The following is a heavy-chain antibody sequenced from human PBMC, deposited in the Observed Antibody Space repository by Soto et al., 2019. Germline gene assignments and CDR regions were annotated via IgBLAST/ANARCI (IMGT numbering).Heavy chain of an antibody. CDR2: INHVGIT. CDR3: ARAHYFCGGSQEPIES. J-gene: IGHJ5*01. V-gene: IGHV4-34*01. D-gene: IGHD2-15*01. CDR1: GGSFRGFY. Sequence: PSETLSLTCAVSGGSFRGFYWTWIRQSPGKGLEWLGDINHVGITNYNPSLKSRVSIPVDTSKSQFSLKLSSVTAADTAVYYCARAHYFCGGSQEPIESWGQGTLDIVSS.